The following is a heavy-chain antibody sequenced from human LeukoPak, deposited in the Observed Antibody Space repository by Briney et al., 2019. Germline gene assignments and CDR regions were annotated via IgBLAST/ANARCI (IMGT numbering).Heavy chain of an antibody. Sequence: GXXLRLSCAASGFTFSSYAMSWVRQAPGKGVEWVANIKQDGSEKYYVYSVKGGFTISRDNAKNSLYLQMNSLRAEDTAVYYCARDHGGSYDYWGQGTLVTVSS. CDR1: GFTFSSYA. CDR2: IKQDGSEK. D-gene: IGHD1-26*01. V-gene: IGHV3-7*01. J-gene: IGHJ4*02. CDR3: ARDHGGSYDY.